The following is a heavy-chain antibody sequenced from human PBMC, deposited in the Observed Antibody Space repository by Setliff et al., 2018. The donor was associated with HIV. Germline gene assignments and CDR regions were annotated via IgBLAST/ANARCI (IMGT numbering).Heavy chain of an antibody. V-gene: IGHV3-23*01. Sequence: PGGSLRLSCAASGFTFSSYAMSWVRQAPGKGLEWVAGISGAGATTYYADSVKGRFTISRDNSKDTLYLQMNSLRAEDTAVYYCAKDGYSDYLNSYFDYWGQGTTVTVSS. CDR2: ISGAGATT. CDR3: AKDGYSDYLNSYFDY. D-gene: IGHD4-17*01. J-gene: IGHJ4*03. CDR1: GFTFSSYA.